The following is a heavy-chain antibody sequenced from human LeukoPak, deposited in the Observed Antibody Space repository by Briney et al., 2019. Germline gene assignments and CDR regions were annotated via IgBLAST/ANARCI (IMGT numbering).Heavy chain of an antibody. V-gene: IGHV4-59*01. Sequence: SETLSLTCTVSGGSISSFYWSWLRQPPGKGLEWIGYISYSGGTNYNPSLKSRVTISVDTSKNQFSLKLSSVIAADTAVYYCARGGVAVTANDAFDIWGQGTMVTVSS. CDR1: GGSISSFY. J-gene: IGHJ3*02. CDR2: ISYSGGT. CDR3: ARGGVAVTANDAFDI. D-gene: IGHD2-21*02.